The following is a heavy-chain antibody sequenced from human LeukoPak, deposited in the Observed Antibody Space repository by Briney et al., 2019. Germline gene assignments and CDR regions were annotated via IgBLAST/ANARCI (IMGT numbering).Heavy chain of an antibody. V-gene: IGHV3-23*01. D-gene: IGHD2-2*01. CDR2: IGGSSDST. CDR1: GFTFSSYA. CDR3: AKGLICSSTSCSSGRYFDL. J-gene: IGHJ2*01. Sequence: GGSLRLSCAASGFTFSSYAMSWVRQAPGKGLEWVSAIGGSSDSTYYADSVKGRFTISRDNSKNTLYLQMNSLRAEDTAVYYCAKGLICSSTSCSSGRYFDLWGRGTLVTVSS.